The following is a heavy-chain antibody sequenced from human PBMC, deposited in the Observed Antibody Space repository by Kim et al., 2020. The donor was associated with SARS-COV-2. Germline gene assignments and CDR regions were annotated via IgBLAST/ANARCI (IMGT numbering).Heavy chain of an antibody. CDR2: ISSSSSTI. V-gene: IGHV3-48*02. J-gene: IGHJ6*02. D-gene: IGHD5-18*01. Sequence: GGSLRLSCAASGFTFSSYSMNWVRQAPGKGLEWVSYISSSSSTIYYADSVKGRFTISRDNAKNSLYLQMNSLRDEDTAVYYCARGGTAMAYYYYGMDVWGQGTTVTVSS. CDR1: GFTFSSYS. CDR3: ARGGTAMAYYYYGMDV.